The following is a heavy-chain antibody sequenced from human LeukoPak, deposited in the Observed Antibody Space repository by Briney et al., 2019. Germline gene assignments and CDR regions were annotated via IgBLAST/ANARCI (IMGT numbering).Heavy chain of an antibody. D-gene: IGHD6-13*01. V-gene: IGHV4-59*08. CDR1: GGSISSYY. CDR2: IYYSGST. J-gene: IGHJ3*02. CDR3: ARRPLVNDAFDI. Sequence: KPSETLSLTCTVSGGSISSYYCSSIRQPPGKGLEWIGYIYYSGSTNYNPSLKSRVTISVDTSKNQFSLKLTSVTAADTAVYYCARRPLVNDAFDIWGQGTMVTVSS.